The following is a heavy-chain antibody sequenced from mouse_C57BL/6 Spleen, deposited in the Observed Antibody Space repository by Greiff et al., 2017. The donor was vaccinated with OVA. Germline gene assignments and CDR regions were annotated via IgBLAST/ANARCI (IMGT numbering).Heavy chain of an antibody. CDR2: ISSGGSYT. J-gene: IGHJ2*01. Sequence: EVQVVESGGDLVKPGGSLKLSCAASGFTFSSYGMSWVRQTPDKRLEWVATISSGGSYTYYPDSVKGRFTISRDNAKNTLYLQMSSLKSEDTAMYYCARDGYFDYWGQGTTLTVSS. CDR3: ARDGYFDY. CDR1: GFTFSSYG. V-gene: IGHV5-6*01.